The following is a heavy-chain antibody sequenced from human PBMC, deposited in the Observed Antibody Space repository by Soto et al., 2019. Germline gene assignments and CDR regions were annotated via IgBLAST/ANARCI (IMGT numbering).Heavy chain of an antibody. CDR1: GYTFTSYG. CDR2: ISAYNGNT. J-gene: IGHJ5*02. CDR3: XXXXXXXXXXFDP. V-gene: IGHV1-18*01. Sequence: QVQLVQSGAEVKKPGASVKVSCKASGYTFTSYGISWVRQAPGQGLEWMGWISAYNGNTNYAQKLQGRVTMTTDTSTSTAYMELRSLRSXDXAXXXXXXXXXXXXXXFDPWGQGTLVTVSS.